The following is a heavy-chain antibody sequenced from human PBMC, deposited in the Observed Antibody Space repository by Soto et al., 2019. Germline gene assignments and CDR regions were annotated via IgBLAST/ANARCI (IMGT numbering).Heavy chain of an antibody. CDR1: LGTFSSCV. CDR2: IIPIFGTA. V-gene: IGHV1-69*06. Sequence: SLKVSCKSSLGTFSSCVIICVRPAPGQGLEWMGGIIPIFGTANYAQKLQGRVTITADKSTSTAYMELSSLRSEDTAVYYCARDIVVVPAAIRGDYYYYGMDGWGQEIRVTLS. D-gene: IGHD2-2*02. CDR3: ARDIVVVPAAIRGDYYYYGMDG. J-gene: IGHJ6*02.